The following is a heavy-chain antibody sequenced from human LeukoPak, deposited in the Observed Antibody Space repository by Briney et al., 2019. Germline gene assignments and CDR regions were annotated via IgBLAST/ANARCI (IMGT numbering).Heavy chain of an antibody. Sequence: SETLSLTCTVSGGSISSYYWSWIRQPPGKGLEWIGYIYYSGSTNYNPSLKSRVTISVDTSKNQFSLKLSSVTAADTAVYYCARGGSEDIVVVPAAIDAFDIWGQGTMVTVSS. D-gene: IGHD2-2*01. V-gene: IGHV4-59*12. CDR3: ARGGSEDIVVVPAAIDAFDI. CDR2: IYYSGST. CDR1: GGSISSYY. J-gene: IGHJ3*02.